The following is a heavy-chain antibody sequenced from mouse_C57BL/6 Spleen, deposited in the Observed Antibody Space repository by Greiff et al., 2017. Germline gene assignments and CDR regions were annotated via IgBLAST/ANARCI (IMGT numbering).Heavy chain of an antibody. V-gene: IGHV1-15*01. D-gene: IGHD3-2*02. CDR2: IDPETGGT. J-gene: IGHJ3*01. CDR3: TRWPAQATSWFAY. CDR1: GYTFTDYE. Sequence: VQLQQSGAELVRPGASVTLSCKASGYTFTDYEMHWVKQTPVHGLEWIGAIDPETGGTAYNQKFKGKAILTAGKSSSTAYMELRSLTSEDSAVYYFTRWPAQATSWFAYWVQGTLVTVSA.